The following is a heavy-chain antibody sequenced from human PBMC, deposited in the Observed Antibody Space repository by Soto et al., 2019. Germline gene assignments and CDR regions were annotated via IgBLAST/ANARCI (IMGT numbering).Heavy chain of an antibody. CDR1: GGSFSGYY. CDR3: ATQRGYDYIWGRQTNWFDP. J-gene: IGHJ5*02. Sequence: SETLSLTCAVYGGSFSGYYWGWIRQPPGKGLEWIGEINHSGSTNYNPSLKSRVTISVDTSKNQFSLKLSSVTAADTAVYYCATQRGYDYIWGRQTNWFDPWGQGTLVTVSS. V-gene: IGHV4-34*01. CDR2: INHSGST. D-gene: IGHD3-16*01.